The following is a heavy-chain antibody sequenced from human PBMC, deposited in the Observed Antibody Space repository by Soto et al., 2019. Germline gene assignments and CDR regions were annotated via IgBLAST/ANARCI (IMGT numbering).Heavy chain of an antibody. V-gene: IGHV1-69*13. CDR2: IIPIFGTA. D-gene: IGHD5-18*01. Sequence: AASVKVSCKASGGTFSSYAISWVRQAPGQGLEWMGGIIPIFGTANYAQKFQGRVTITADESTSTAYMELSSLRSEDTDVYYFASGNSYGPMMNYYYGMDVWGQGTTVTVSS. CDR3: ASGNSYGPMMNYYYGMDV. CDR1: GGTFSSYA. J-gene: IGHJ6*02.